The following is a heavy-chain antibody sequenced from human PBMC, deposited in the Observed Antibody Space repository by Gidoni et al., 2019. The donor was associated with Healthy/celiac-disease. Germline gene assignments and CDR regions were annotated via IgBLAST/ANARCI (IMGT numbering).Heavy chain of an antibody. V-gene: IGHV4-59*01. J-gene: IGHJ4*02. Sequence: QVQLQESGPGLVKPSETLSLTCTVSGGSIRSYYWSWIRQPPGKGLEWIGYIYYSGSTNYNPSLKSRVTISVDTSKNQFSLKLSSVTAADTAVYYCARDQGRYSSGLGNWGQGTLVTVSS. CDR2: IYYSGST. CDR1: GGSIRSYY. D-gene: IGHD6-19*01. CDR3: ARDQGRYSSGLGN.